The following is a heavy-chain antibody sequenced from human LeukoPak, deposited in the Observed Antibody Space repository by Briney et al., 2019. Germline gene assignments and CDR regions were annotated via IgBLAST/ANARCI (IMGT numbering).Heavy chain of an antibody. CDR2: ISAYNGRT. CDR3: GRWSPNPNDS. Sequence: GASVKVSCKASGYTFINHGISWVRQAPGQGLEWIGWISAYNGRTEYAPNLQDRVTMTTDTSTTTAYMELRSLTSDDTAVYYCGRWSPNPNDSWGQGTLVTVSS. CDR1: GYTFINHG. D-gene: IGHD3-3*01. V-gene: IGHV1-18*01. J-gene: IGHJ5*01.